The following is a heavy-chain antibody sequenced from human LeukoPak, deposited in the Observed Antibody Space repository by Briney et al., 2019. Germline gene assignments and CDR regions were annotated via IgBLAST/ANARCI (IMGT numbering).Heavy chain of an antibody. CDR1: GGSIRSDY. CDR2: IYYSDNT. V-gene: IGHV4-59*01. Sequence: SETLSLTCTVSGGSIRSDYWSWIRQPPGKRLEWIGYIYYSDNTSYNPSLEGRVTISVDTSKNQFSLRLNSVTAADTAVYYCARDYYGSGSPLLDYWGQGTLVTVSS. CDR3: ARDYYGSGSPLLDY. J-gene: IGHJ4*02. D-gene: IGHD3-10*01.